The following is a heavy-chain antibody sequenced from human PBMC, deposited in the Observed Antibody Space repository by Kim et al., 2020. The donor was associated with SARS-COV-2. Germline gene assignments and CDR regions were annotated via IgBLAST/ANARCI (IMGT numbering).Heavy chain of an antibody. CDR3: ARVRGAAGPFYYYYYGMDV. CDR2: ISSSGSTI. J-gene: IGHJ6*02. Sequence: GGSLRLSCAASGFTFSDYYMIWIRQAPGKGLEWVSYISSSGSTIYYADSVKGRFTISRDNAKNSLYLQMNSLRAEDTAVYYCARVRGAAGPFYYYYYGMDVWGQGTTVTVSS. V-gene: IGHV3-11*01. CDR1: GFTFSDYY. D-gene: IGHD6-13*01.